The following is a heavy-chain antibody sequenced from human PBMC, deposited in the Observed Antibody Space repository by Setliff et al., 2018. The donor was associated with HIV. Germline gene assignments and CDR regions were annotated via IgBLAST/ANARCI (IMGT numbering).Heavy chain of an antibody. J-gene: IGHJ6*03. CDR2: IRSEANSYVA. CDR1: GFTFSGSA. CDR3: TRVGETRIVGSRRENYYFYMDV. D-gene: IGHD1-26*01. V-gene: IGHV3-73*01. Sequence: PGGSLRLSCAASGFTFSGSAIHWVRQASGRGLEWVGRIRSEANSYVATCAESVQDRFIISRDDSKDTAYLQMDSLKSEDTAVYFCTRVGETRIVGSRRENYYFYMDVWGKGTTVTVSS.